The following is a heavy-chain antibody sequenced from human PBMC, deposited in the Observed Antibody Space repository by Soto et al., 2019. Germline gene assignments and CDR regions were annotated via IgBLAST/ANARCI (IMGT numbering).Heavy chain of an antibody. CDR3: ARDTAGTTWGDAFDI. J-gene: IGHJ3*02. V-gene: IGHV4-31*03. D-gene: IGHD1-1*01. CDR2: IYYSGST. Sequence: QVQLQESGPGLVKPSQTLSLTCTVSGGSISSGGYYWSWIRQHPGKGLEWIGYIYYSGSTYYNPSLKRRVTISVDTSKNQFSLKLSSVTAADTAVYYCARDTAGTTWGDAFDIWGQGTMVTVSS. CDR1: GGSISSGGYY.